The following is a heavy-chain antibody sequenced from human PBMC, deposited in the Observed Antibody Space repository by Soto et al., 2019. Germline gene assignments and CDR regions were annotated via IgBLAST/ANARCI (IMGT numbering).Heavy chain of an antibody. CDR1: GGTXNSYA. D-gene: IGHD5-18*01. J-gene: IGHJ3*02. CDR3: ARDNRPGAMAFDAFDI. CDR2: IIPIFGTA. Sequence: SXKVSFKASGGTXNSYAIRLVRQAPGQGLEWMGGIIPIFGTANYAKKFQGRVTITADESTGTAYMEPSSLRSEETAVYYCARDNRPGAMAFDAFDIWGQGTMVTVSS. V-gene: IGHV1-69*13.